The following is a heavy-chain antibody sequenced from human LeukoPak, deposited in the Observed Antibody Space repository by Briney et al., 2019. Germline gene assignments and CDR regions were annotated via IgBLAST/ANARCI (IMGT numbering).Heavy chain of an antibody. CDR3: ATGPYSAFEM. Sequence: PGGSLRLSCAASGFTLTDFWMHWVRQAPGGGLVWVSRVQGDEINTLYADSVKGRFTISRDNAKNTLYLQMNSLRADDTSLYYCATGPYSAFEMWGQGKMVTVSS. CDR2: VQGDEINT. V-gene: IGHV3-74*01. CDR1: GFTLTDFW. J-gene: IGHJ3*02. D-gene: IGHD2-21*01.